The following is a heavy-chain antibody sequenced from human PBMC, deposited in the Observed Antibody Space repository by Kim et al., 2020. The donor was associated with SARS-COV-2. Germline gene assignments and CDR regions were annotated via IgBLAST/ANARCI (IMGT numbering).Heavy chain of an antibody. CDR3: AKTKGMGEFYRYYYYGMDV. V-gene: IGHV3-30*18. Sequence: GGSLRLSCAASGFTFSSYGMHWVRQAPGKGLEWVAVISYDGSNKYYADSVKGRFTISRDNSKNTLYLQMNSLRAEDTAVYYCAKTKGMGEFYRYYYYGMDVWGQGTTVTVSS. D-gene: IGHD4-4*01. J-gene: IGHJ6*02. CDR2: ISYDGSNK. CDR1: GFTFSSYG.